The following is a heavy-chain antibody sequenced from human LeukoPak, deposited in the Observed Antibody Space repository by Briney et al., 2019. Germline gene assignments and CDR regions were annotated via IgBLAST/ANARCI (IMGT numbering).Heavy chain of an antibody. J-gene: IGHJ3*02. CDR1: GYTFTSYG. CDR3: AREANSWGGAIVATMIVVVSDNAFDI. D-gene: IGHD3-22*01. CDR2: ISAYNGNT. Sequence: ASVKVSCKASGYTFTSYGISWVRQAPGQGLEWMGWISAYNGNTNYAQKLQGRVTMTTDTSTSTAYMELRSLRSDDTAVYYCAREANSWGGAIVATMIVVVSDNAFDIWGQGTMVTVSS. V-gene: IGHV1-18*01.